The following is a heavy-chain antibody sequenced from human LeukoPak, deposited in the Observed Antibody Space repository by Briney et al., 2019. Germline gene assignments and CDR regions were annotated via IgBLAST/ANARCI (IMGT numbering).Heavy chain of an antibody. Sequence: SGPTLVNPTQTLTLTCTFSGFSLSTSGVGVGWIRQPPGKALEWLALIYWNDDKRYSPSLKSRLTITKDTSKNQVVLTMTNMDPADTATYYCAHSRAIFGVVIIQECNWFDPWGQGTLVTVSS. CDR1: GFSLSTSGVG. V-gene: IGHV2-5*01. CDR3: AHSRAIFGVVIIQECNWFDP. CDR2: IYWNDDK. D-gene: IGHD3-3*01. J-gene: IGHJ5*02.